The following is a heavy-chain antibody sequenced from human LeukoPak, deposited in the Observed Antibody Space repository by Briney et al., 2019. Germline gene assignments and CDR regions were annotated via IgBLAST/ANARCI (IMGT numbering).Heavy chain of an antibody. V-gene: IGHV1-2*02. CDR1: GYTFTGYY. CDR2: INPNSGGT. D-gene: IGHD1-26*01. J-gene: IGHJ6*02. Sequence: GASVKVSCKASGYTFTGYYMHWVRQAPGQGLEWMGWINPNSGGTNYAQKFQGRVTMTRDTSISTAYMELSRLRSDDTAVYYCARLKKFAQGIHIVRATRGYYYYGMDVWGQGTTVTVSS. CDR3: ARLKKFAQGIHIVRATRGYYYYGMDV.